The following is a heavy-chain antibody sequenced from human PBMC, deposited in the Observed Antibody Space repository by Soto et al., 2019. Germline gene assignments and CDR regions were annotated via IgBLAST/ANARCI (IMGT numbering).Heavy chain of an antibody. Sequence: SENPLHTHTFSRGSLNRINYYWGRIRQPPGKGLEWIGSISYSGSTYYNPSLKSRVTISVDTSKNQFSLKLSSVTAADTAVYYCARDVLQYDNSGCLDHWGQGILVTVSS. D-gene: IGHD3-22*01. CDR1: RGSLNRINYY. J-gene: IGHJ5*02. CDR3: ARDVLQYDNSGCLDH. CDR2: ISYSGST. V-gene: IGHV4-39*02.